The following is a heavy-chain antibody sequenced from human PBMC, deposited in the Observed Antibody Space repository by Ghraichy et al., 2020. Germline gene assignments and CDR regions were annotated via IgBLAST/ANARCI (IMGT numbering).Heavy chain of an antibody. J-gene: IGHJ3*02. CDR2: IYSGGST. V-gene: IGHV3-53*01. CDR3: ARAYCGSDCYGPQDAFDI. D-gene: IGHD2-21*02. Sequence: GGSLRLSCAVSGFTVSRYYMSWVRQAPGKGLEWVSVIYSGGSTYYADSVKGRFTISRDNSKNTLFLQMNSVRVEDTALYYCARAYCGSDCYGPQDAFDIWGQGTMVTVSS. CDR1: GFTVSRYY.